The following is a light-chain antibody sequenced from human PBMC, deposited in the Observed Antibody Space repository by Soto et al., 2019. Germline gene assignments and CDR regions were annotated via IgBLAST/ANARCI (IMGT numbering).Light chain of an antibody. V-gene: IGKV3-20*01. CDR3: QQYGSSPWT. CDR2: GAS. CDR1: QSVSSIY. J-gene: IGKJ1*01. Sequence: EMVLTQSPGTLSLSPGERATLSCRASQSVSSIYLAWYQQKPGQAPRLLIYGASSRATGIPDRFSGSGSGTDFTLTISRLEPEDFAVYYCQQYGSSPWTFGQGTKEEIK.